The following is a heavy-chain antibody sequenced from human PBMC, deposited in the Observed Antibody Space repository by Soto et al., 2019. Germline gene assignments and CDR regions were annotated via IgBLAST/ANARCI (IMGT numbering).Heavy chain of an antibody. D-gene: IGHD3-22*01. J-gene: IGHJ4*02. CDR2: ISANNGTT. CDR3: ARISDYYDSSGYPAPFDY. CDR1: GGTFSSYA. V-gene: IGHV1-18*01. Sequence: GASVKVSCKASGGTFSSYAISWVRQAPGQGLEWMGWISANNGTTNYAQKLQGRVTMTTDTSTSTAYMELRSLRSDDTAVYYCARISDYYDSSGYPAPFDYWGQGTLVTVSS.